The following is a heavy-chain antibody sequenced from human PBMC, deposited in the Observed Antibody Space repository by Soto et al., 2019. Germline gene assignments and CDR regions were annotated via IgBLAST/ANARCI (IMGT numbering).Heavy chain of an antibody. V-gene: IGHV5-51*01. Sequence: PGESLKSSCKGSGYSFTSYWIGWVRQVPGKGLEWMGIIYPGDSGTRYSPSSQGQVTISADKSISTAYLQWSSLKASDTAMYYCARLGGTPAGVLHYYYGTDVCGHGTTVTVAS. CDR2: IYPGDSGT. J-gene: IGHJ6*02. CDR1: GYSFTSYW. CDR3: ARLGGTPAGVLHYYYGTDV. D-gene: IGHD3-16*01.